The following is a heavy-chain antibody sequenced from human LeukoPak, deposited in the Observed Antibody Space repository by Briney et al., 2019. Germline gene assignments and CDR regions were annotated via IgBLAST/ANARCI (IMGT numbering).Heavy chain of an antibody. CDR1: GGSISSYY. CDR2: IYTRGST. V-gene: IGHV4-4*07. D-gene: IGHD3-22*01. J-gene: IGHJ3*02. Sequence: SETLSLTCTVSGGSISSYYWSWIRQPAGKGLEWIGRIYTRGSTNYNPSLKSRVTMSVDTSKNQFFLKLSSVTAADTAVYYCARIRDSSGYYLGAFDIWGQGTTVTVSS. CDR3: ARIRDSSGYYLGAFDI.